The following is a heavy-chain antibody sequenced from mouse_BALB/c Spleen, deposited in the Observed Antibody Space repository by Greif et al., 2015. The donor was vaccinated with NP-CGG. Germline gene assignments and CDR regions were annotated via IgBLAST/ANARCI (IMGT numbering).Heavy chain of an antibody. J-gene: IGHJ3*01. D-gene: IGHD3-2*01. CDR1: GYTFTDYA. CDR3: AGGDSSGYSFAY. CDR2: ISTYYGDA. V-gene: IGHV1S137*01. Sequence: QVQLKQSGAELVRPGVSVKISCKGSGYTFTDYAMHWVKQSHAKSLEWIGVISTYYGDASYNQKFKGKATMTVDKSSSTAYMELARLTSEDSAIYYCAGGDSSGYSFAYWGQGTLVTVSA.